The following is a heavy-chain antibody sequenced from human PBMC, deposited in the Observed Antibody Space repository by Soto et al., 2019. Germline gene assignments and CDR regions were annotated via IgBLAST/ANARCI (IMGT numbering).Heavy chain of an antibody. V-gene: IGHV4-30-4*01. D-gene: IGHD3-10*01. CDR3: ARILMNYYWLEY. J-gene: IGHJ4*02. CDR1: PTSINSGDYY. Sequence: SETRSLTCTVSPTSINSGDYYWSWIRKTPGTGLEWIGHIYYSGSTYYNPSLKSRAGISVDSSKSQVSLKLTSVTAADTAVYFCARILMNYYWLEYWGQGARVTVSS. CDR2: IYYSGST.